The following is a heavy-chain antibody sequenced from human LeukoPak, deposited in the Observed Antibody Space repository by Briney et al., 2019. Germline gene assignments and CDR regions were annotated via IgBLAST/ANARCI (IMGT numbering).Heavy chain of an antibody. Sequence: SVKVSCXASGGTFSNYAINWVRQAPGQGLEWMGGIIPMFGTVKYAQKLQGRVTLRTDESTSTAYMELSSLTSEDTAVYYCVFDSSGYLSRSLPPYFDHWGQGTLVIVS. CDR3: VFDSSGYLSRSLPPYFDH. D-gene: IGHD3-22*01. V-gene: IGHV1-69*05. J-gene: IGHJ4*02. CDR2: IIPMFGTV. CDR1: GGTFSNYA.